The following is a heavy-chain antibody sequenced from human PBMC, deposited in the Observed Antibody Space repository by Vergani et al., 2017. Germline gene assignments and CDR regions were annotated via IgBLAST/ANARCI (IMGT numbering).Heavy chain of an antibody. CDR1: GFTFSNYG. D-gene: IGHD5-12*01. CDR2: IRYDGSNT. J-gene: IGHJ4*02. V-gene: IGHV3-30*02. CDR3: AKRYVNTVAATFSGLLFDS. Sequence: QVYLVESGGGVVQPGGSLRLSCAASGFTFSNYGMHWVRQAPGKGLEWVAFIRYDGSNTYYADSVKGRFTISRDDSKNTLYLQMNSLRTEDTAFYYCAKRYVNTVAATFSGLLFDSRGQGTLVTVSS.